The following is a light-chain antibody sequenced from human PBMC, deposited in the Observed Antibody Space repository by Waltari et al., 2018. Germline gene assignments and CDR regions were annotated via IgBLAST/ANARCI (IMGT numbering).Light chain of an antibody. CDR2: MTS. CDR3: QQGDTFPPT. CDR1: QGIGNN. Sequence: DIQMTQSPSSLSASVGDTITITCQTNQGIGNNLNWFRQKPGKAPELLIYMTSSLQNGIPFRFSGSGSGTDFTLTISSLQSEDFATYICQQGDTFPPTFGGGTKVE. J-gene: IGKJ4*01. V-gene: IGKV1-16*01.